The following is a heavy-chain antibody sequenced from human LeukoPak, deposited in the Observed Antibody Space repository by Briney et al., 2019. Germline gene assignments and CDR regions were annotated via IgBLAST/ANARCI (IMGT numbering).Heavy chain of an antibody. D-gene: IGHD6-19*01. CDR3: ARQAYGSGWF. V-gene: IGHV3-48*03. Sequence: GGSLRLSCSASGFTFNNYEMSWVRQAPGKGLEWVSYISSSGSISYYSDSVKGRFTISRDNAKNSVSLQMNTLRAEDTGVYYCARQAYGSGWFCGQGTLVSVSS. CDR1: GFTFNNYE. CDR2: ISSSGSIS. J-gene: IGHJ4*02.